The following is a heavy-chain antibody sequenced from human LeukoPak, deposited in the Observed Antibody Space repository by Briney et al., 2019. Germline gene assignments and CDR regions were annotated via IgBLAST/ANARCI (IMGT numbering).Heavy chain of an antibody. CDR2: INPNSGGT. J-gene: IGHJ4*02. Sequence: ASVKVSCKTSGYTFTGYFIHWVRQAPGQGLEWMGWINPNSGGTSNLQKFQGRVAMTRDTSISTAYMDLSRLRSDDTAVYYCARGRAGDYFDYWGQGILVTVSS. V-gene: IGHV1-2*02. CDR1: GYTFTGYF. CDR3: ARGRAGDYFDY.